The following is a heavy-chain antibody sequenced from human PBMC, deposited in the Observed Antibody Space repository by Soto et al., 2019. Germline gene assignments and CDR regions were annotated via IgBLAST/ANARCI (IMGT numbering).Heavy chain of an antibody. CDR2: INHSGST. CDR1: GGSFSGYY. V-gene: IGHV4-34*01. CDR3: ARDKITGLFDY. Sequence: QVQLQQWGAGLLKPSETLSLTCAVYGGSFSGYYWTWIRQPPGTGLEWIGEINHSGSTNYNPSLKSRVTISVETSKNQFSLELTSVTAADTAVYYCARDKITGLFDYWGQGTLVTVSS. D-gene: IGHD2-8*02. J-gene: IGHJ4*02.